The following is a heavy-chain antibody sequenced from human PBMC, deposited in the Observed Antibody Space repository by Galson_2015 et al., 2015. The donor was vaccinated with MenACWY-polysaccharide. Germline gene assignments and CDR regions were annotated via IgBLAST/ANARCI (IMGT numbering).Heavy chain of an antibody. Sequence: SLRLSCAASGFTFSRYGMHWVRQAPGKGLEWGSFIRYDGSDKYYTDSVKGRFTISRDNSKNTLYLQMNSLRIEDTAVYYCAKDAVPQLQSTSSAFDYWGQGTLVTVSS. J-gene: IGHJ4*02. CDR2: IRYDGSDK. CDR3: AKDAVPQLQSTSSAFDY. D-gene: IGHD6-6*01. V-gene: IGHV3-30*02. CDR1: GFTFSRYG.